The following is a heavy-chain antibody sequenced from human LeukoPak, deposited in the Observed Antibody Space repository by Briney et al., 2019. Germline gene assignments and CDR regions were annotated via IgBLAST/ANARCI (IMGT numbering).Heavy chain of an antibody. Sequence: TSETLSLTCTVSGGSISSYYWSWIRQPPGKGLEWIGYIHYSGSTHYNPSLKSRVTISVDTSKNQVSLKLRSVTAADTAVYYCARVLAAAGNNWFDPWGQGTLVTVSS. J-gene: IGHJ5*02. CDR1: GGSISSYY. V-gene: IGHV4-59*01. CDR3: ARVLAAAGNNWFDP. D-gene: IGHD6-13*01. CDR2: IHYSGST.